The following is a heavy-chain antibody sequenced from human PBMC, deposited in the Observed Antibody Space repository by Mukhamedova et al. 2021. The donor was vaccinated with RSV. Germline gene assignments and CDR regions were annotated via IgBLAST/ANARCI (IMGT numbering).Heavy chain of an antibody. D-gene: IGHD2/OR15-2a*01. V-gene: IGHV4-61*02. Sequence: AVSGASINSYNYYWSWVRQPAGKGLEWIGRVYAGGNTNYSPSLKSRVTISVDTSRNQFSLTLRSLTAADTAGYYCARDVSRDP. CDR3: ARDVSRDP. CDR2: VYAGGNT. CDR1: GASINSYNYY. J-gene: IGHJ5*02.